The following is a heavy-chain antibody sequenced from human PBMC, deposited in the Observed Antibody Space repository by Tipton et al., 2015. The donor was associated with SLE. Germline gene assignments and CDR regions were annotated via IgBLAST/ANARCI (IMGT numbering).Heavy chain of an antibody. J-gene: IGHJ4*02. Sequence: TLSLTCTVSGGSLSSYYWSWIRQSPEKGLEWIGYLSYSGSTNYNPSLESRVTISVDTSKNQFSLKLSSVTAADTAVYYCARLTPWGYDYWGPGMLVTVSS. CDR3: ARLTPWGYDY. D-gene: IGHD7-27*01. CDR1: GGSLSSYY. CDR2: LSYSGST. V-gene: IGHV4-59*08.